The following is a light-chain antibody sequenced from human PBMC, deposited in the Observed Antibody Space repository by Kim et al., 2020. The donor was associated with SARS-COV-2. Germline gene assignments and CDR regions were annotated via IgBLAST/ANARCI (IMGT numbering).Light chain of an antibody. CDR3: QQYGSSPIT. CDR2: GAF. Sequence: ENVLTQSPGTLSLSPGERATLSCRASKSVSSSYLAWYQQKPGQAPRLLIYGAFNRATGIPDRFSGSGSGTDFTLIISRLEPEDFTVYYCQQYGSSPITFGQGTRLEIK. V-gene: IGKV3-20*01. J-gene: IGKJ5*01. CDR1: KSVSSSY.